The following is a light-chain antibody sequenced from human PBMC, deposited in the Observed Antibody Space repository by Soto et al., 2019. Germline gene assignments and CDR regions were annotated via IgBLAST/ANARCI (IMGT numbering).Light chain of an antibody. V-gene: IGLV2-14*01. CDR2: EVS. CDR1: TSDVGGYKS. Sequence: QSALTQPASVSGSPGQSITLSCTGTTSDVGGYKSVSWYQQHPGKAPELMIYEVSNRPSGVSNRFSGSKSGNTASLTISGLQAEDEADYYCSSYTSSATLVYVFGTGTKLTVL. CDR3: SSYTSSATLVYV. J-gene: IGLJ1*01.